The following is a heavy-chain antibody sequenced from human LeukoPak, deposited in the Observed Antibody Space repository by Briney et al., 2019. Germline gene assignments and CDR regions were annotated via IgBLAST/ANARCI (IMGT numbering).Heavy chain of an antibody. CDR3: TREGSQSASGSYPGND. D-gene: IGHD1-26*01. J-gene: IGHJ4*02. V-gene: IGHV3-7*01. CDR2: IKQDGSEK. CDR1: GFTFSYYW. Sequence: QPGGSLRLSCAASGFTFSYYWMSWVRQAPGKGLEWVANIKQDGSEKYYVDSVKGRFTISRDNAKNSLYLQMNSLRAEDTAVYYCTREGSQSASGSYPGNDWGQGTLVTVSS.